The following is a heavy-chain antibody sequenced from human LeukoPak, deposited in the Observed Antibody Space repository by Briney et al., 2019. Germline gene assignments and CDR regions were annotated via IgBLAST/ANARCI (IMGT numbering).Heavy chain of an antibody. V-gene: IGHV3-23*01. CDR1: GFTFSSHG. D-gene: IGHD5-24*01. Sequence: GGSLRLSCAASGFTFSSHGMNWGRQAPGKGLEWVSGISPNGVITYYADSVKGRFTISRDNSKGTVYLQMNSLRPEDTAVYYCAKDDAWLQYGNWGRGTLVTVSS. CDR3: AKDDAWLQYGN. CDR2: ISPNGVIT. J-gene: IGHJ4*02.